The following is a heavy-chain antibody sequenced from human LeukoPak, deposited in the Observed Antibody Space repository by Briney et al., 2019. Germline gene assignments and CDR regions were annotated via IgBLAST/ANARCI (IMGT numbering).Heavy chain of an antibody. CDR3: ARDHYYDSSGYYGY. D-gene: IGHD3-22*01. CDR2: IYSGGST. J-gene: IGHJ4*02. Sequence: GSLRLSCAASGFTVSSNYMNWVRQAPGKGLEWVSVIYSGGSTYYADSVKGRFTISRDNSKNTLYLQMNSLRAEDTAVYYCARDHYYDSSGYYGYWGQGTLVTVSS. V-gene: IGHV3-53*01. CDR1: GFTVSSNY.